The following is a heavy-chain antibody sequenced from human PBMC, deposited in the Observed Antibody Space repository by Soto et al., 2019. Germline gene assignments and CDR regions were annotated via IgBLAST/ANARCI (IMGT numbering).Heavy chain of an antibody. CDR3: ANAGEYDDHSFDS. V-gene: IGHV4-31*03. Sequence: PSETLSLTCIVAGDSVSSFGSYWTWIRQRPGKGLEWIGYIYYSELTDYNPSLKSRVAISLDTSRNQFSLQLTSVTVADTAVYYCANAGEYDDHSFDSWGKGTLVSVSS. D-gene: IGHD4-17*01. J-gene: IGHJ4*02. CDR1: GDSVSSFGSY. CDR2: IYYSELT.